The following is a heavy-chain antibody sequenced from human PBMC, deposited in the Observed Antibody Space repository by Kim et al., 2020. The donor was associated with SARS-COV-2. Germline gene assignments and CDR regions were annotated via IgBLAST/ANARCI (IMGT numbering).Heavy chain of an antibody. J-gene: IGHJ5*02. V-gene: IGHV1-69*13. CDR1: GGTFSSYA. CDR2: IIPIFGTA. Sequence: SVKVSCKASGGTFSSYAISWVRQAPGQGLEWMGGIIPIFGTANYAQKFQGRVTITADESTSTAYMELSSLRSEDTAVYYCARGRFAAGPGFGFDPWGQGTLVTVSS. D-gene: IGHD6-13*01. CDR3: ARGRFAAGPGFGFDP.